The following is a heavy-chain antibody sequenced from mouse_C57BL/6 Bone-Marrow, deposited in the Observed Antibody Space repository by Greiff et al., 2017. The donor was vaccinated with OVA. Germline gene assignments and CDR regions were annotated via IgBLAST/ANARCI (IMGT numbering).Heavy chain of an antibody. V-gene: IGHV1-18*01. J-gene: IGHJ3*01. Sequence: EVQLQQSGPELAKPGASVKITCKASGYTFTDYNMDWVKQSHGKSLEWIGEINPNNGGTIYNQKFKGKATLTVDKSSSTAYMELRSLTSEDTAVYYCARGGYYDYDGGAWFAYWGQGTLVTVSA. CDR2: INPNNGGT. CDR1: GYTFTDYN. D-gene: IGHD2-4*01. CDR3: ARGGYYDYDGGAWFAY.